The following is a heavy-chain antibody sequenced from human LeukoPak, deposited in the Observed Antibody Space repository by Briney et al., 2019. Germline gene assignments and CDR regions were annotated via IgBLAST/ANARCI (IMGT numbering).Heavy chain of an antibody. Sequence: GGSLRLSCAASGFTFSNFWKHWVRQTPGKGLVWVSRINSDGSSTSYADSVKGRFTISRDNAKNTLYLQMNSLRAEDTAVYYCARGLYGSPGDYWGQGTLVTVSS. D-gene: IGHD1-26*01. J-gene: IGHJ4*02. CDR1: GFTFSNFW. CDR2: INSDGSST. CDR3: ARGLYGSPGDY. V-gene: IGHV3-74*01.